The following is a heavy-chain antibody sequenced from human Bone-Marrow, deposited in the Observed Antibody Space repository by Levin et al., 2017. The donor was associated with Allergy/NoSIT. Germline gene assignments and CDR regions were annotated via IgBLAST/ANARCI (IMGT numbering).Heavy chain of an antibody. V-gene: IGHV4-39*01. CDR2: IYYSGNT. D-gene: IGHD4-23*01. CDR1: GGAISSGNDY. J-gene: IGHJ4*02. CDR3: ARQRGNSDGLDY. Sequence: SQTLSLPCAVSGGAISSGNDYWCWVRQPPGKGLEWIGSIYYSGNTYYKLSLKSRVTISVDTSKNQFSLRLTSLTAADTAVYYCARQRGNSDGLDYWGQGTLVTVSS.